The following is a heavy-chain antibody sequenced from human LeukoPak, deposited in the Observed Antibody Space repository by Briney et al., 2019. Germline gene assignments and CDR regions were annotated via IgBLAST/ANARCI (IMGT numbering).Heavy chain of an antibody. CDR2: INPNSGGT. J-gene: IGHJ4*02. D-gene: IGHD6-13*01. V-gene: IGHV1-2*02. CDR3: ARGPMAAAGHFDY. CDR1: GYTFTGYY. Sequence: ASVKVSCKSSGYTFTGYYMHWVRQAPGQGLEWMGWINPNSGGTNYAQKFQGRVTMTRDTSISTAYMELSRLRSDDTAVYYCARGPMAAAGHFDYWGQGTLVTVSS.